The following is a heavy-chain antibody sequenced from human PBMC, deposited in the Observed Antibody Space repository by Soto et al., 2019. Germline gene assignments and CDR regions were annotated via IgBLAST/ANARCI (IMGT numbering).Heavy chain of an antibody. J-gene: IGHJ6*02. Sequence: SETLSLTCSVSSDSMNSGGYYWSWIRQHPGKGLEWIGYIYSNGDTYYNPSLKSRVTISVDTSKNQFSLNLTSVTGADTAVYYCARRGGSSSGYYYYAFDIWGQGTKVTVSS. CDR2: IYSNGDT. CDR3: ARRGGSSSGYYYYAFDI. V-gene: IGHV4-31*03. CDR1: SDSMNSGGYY. D-gene: IGHD6-6*01.